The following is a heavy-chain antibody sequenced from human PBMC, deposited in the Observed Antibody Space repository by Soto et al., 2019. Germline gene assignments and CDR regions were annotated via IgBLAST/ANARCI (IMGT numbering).Heavy chain of an antibody. D-gene: IGHD4-17*01. Sequence: SETLSLTCSVSGGSINSYWWSWIRQPAGKGLEWIGRVYSSGTTDYNPSLNSRATLSVETSKNQFSLKLSSVTAADTAVYYCARTEMTTLPNFAYWGQGTPVTVSS. V-gene: IGHV4-4*07. CDR3: ARTEMTTLPNFAY. J-gene: IGHJ4*02. CDR1: GGSINSYW. CDR2: VYSSGTT.